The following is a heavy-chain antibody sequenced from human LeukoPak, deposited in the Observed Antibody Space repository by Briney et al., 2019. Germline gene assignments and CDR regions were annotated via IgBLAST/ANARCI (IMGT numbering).Heavy chain of an antibody. D-gene: IGHD6-13*01. J-gene: IGHJ4*02. V-gene: IGHV3-23*01. CDR1: GFTFSNSA. CDR2: LSGSGITT. Sequence: GGSLRLSCAASGFTFSNSAMSWVRQAPGKGLEWVSTLSGSGITTYYADSVKGRLTISRDNSKNTLYLQMNSLRAEDTAMYYCARDSAGNDYWGQGTLVTVSS. CDR3: ARDSAGNDY.